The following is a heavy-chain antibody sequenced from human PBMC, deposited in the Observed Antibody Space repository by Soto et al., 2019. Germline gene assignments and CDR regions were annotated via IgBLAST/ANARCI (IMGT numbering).Heavy chain of an antibody. Sequence: ASVKVSCKASGYTFTTFAIHWVRQAPGQRLEWMGWINAGNGNTKYSQSLQGRVTFTRDTSANTAYMEVSSLRSGDTAVYYCARARGIVAVTARFDYWGQGTLVTVSS. CDR3: ARARGIVAVTARFDY. CDR1: GYTFTTFA. V-gene: IGHV1-3*01. J-gene: IGHJ4*02. D-gene: IGHD2-21*02. CDR2: INAGNGNT.